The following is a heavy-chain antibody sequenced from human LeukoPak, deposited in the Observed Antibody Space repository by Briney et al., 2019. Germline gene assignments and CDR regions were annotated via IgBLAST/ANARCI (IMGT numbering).Heavy chain of an antibody. CDR2: INHSGST. CDR1: GGSFSGYY. J-gene: IGHJ5*02. V-gene: IGHV4-34*01. Sequence: PSETLSLTCAVYGGSFSGYYWSWIRQPPGKGPEWIGEINHSGSTNYNPSLKSRVTISVDTSKNQFSLQLNSVTPEDTAVYYCARDQCSSTSCYPLREPGGWFDPWGQGTLVTVSS. CDR3: ARDQCSSTSCYPLREPGGWFDP. D-gene: IGHD2-2*01.